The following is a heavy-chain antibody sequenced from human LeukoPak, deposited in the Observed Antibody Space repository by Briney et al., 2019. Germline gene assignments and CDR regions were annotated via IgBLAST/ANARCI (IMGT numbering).Heavy chain of an antibody. CDR2: ISSSSSYI. Sequence: GGSPRLSCAASGFTFSSYSMNWVRQAPGKGLEWVSSISSSSSYIYYADSVKGRFTISRDNAKNSLYLQMNSLRAEDTAVYYCASFPYSSSWYLLNYWGQGTLVTVSS. CDR3: ASFPYSSSWYLLNY. V-gene: IGHV3-21*01. D-gene: IGHD6-13*01. CDR1: GFTFSSYS. J-gene: IGHJ4*02.